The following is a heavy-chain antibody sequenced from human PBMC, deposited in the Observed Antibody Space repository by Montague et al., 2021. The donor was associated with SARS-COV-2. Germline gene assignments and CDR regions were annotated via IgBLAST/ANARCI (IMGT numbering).Heavy chain of an antibody. CDR3: ARQGPFTMIVGSIFDY. Sequence: ETLSLTCTVSGGSISSSSYYWGWIRQPPGKGLEWIGSIYYSGSTYYNPSLKSRVTISVDTSKNQFSLKLSSVTAADTAVYYCARQGPFTMIVGSIFDYWGQGTLVTVSS. V-gene: IGHV4-39*01. J-gene: IGHJ4*02. D-gene: IGHD3-22*01. CDR1: GGSISSSSYY. CDR2: IYYSGST.